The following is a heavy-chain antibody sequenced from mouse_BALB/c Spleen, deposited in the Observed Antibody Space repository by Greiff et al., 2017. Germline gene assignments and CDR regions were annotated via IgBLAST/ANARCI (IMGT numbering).Heavy chain of an antibody. CDR1: Y. J-gene: IGHJ3*01. D-gene: IGHD2-4*01. CDR2: IYAGTGGT. Sequence: YISWLKQKPGQSLEWIAWIYAGTGGTSYNQKFTGKAQLTVDTSSSTAYMQFSSLTTEDSAIYYCARHLDYSFAYWGQGTLVTVSA. V-gene: IGHV1-84*02. CDR3: ARHLDYSFAY.